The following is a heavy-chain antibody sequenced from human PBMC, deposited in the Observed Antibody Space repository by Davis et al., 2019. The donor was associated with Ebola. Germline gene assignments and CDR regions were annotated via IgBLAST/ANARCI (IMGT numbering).Heavy chain of an antibody. J-gene: IGHJ4*02. V-gene: IGHV1-69*06. Sequence: ASVKVSCKASGGTFSSYAISWVRQAPGQGLEWMGGIIPIFGTANYAQKFQGRVTITADKSTSTAYMELSSLRSEDTAVYYCARGAYGESYYFDYWGQGTLVTVSS. D-gene: IGHD4-17*01. CDR1: GGTFSSYA. CDR3: ARGAYGESYYFDY. CDR2: IIPIFGTA.